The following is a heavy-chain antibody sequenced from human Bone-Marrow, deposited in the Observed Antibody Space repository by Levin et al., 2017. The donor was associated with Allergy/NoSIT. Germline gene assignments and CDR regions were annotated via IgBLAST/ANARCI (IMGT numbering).Heavy chain of an antibody. Sequence: SETLSLTCAVYGGSFSGYYWSWIRQPPGKGLEWIGEINHSGSTNYNPSLKSRVTISVDTSKNQFSLKLSSVTAADTAVYYCARELLWFGELLIQHWGQGTLVTVSS. CDR2: INHSGST. J-gene: IGHJ1*01. CDR1: GGSFSGYY. D-gene: IGHD3-10*01. CDR3: ARELLWFGELLIQH. V-gene: IGHV4-34*01.